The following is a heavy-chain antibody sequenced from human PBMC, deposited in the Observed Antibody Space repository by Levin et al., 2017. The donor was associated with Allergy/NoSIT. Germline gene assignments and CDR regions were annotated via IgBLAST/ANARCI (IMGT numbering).Heavy chain of an antibody. CDR3: ARDLSYFDY. CDR1: GFTVSSNY. V-gene: IGHV3-66*01. CDR2: IYSGGST. J-gene: IGHJ4*02. Sequence: PGESLKISCAASGFTVSSNYMSWVRQAPGKGLEWVSVIYSGGSTYYADSVKGRFTISRDNSKNTLYLQMNSLRAEDTAVYYCARDLSYFDYWGQGTLVTVSS. D-gene: IGHD3-9*01.